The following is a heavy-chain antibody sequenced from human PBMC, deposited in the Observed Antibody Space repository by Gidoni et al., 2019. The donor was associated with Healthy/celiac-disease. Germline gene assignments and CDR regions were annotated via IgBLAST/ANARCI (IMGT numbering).Heavy chain of an antibody. Sequence: EVQLVQSGAEVKKPGESLRISCKGSGYSFTSSWLSWVRQMPGKGLEWMGRIDPSDSYTNDSPAFQGHVTISADKSSSTAYLQWSSLKASDTAMYYCARHQGYCSGGSCYRAWLDPWGQGTLVTVSS. D-gene: IGHD2-15*01. CDR3: ARHQGYCSGGSCYRAWLDP. J-gene: IGHJ5*02. CDR1: GYSFTSSW. V-gene: IGHV5-10-1*03. CDR2: IDPSDSYT.